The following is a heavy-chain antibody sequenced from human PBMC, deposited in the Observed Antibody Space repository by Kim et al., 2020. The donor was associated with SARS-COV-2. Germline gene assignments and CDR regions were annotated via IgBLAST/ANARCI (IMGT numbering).Heavy chain of an antibody. D-gene: IGHD6-19*01. CDR3: ARRSGSGWY. CDR2: IYYSGST. V-gene: IGHV4-39*01. Sequence: SETLSLTCTVSGASISSKTYYWGWIRQPPGKGLEWIGSIYYSGSTYYNPSLKSRVTISVDTSKNQLSLKLCSVIAADTAVYYCARRSGSGWYWGQGTLAIVSS. CDR1: GASISSKTYY. J-gene: IGHJ1*01.